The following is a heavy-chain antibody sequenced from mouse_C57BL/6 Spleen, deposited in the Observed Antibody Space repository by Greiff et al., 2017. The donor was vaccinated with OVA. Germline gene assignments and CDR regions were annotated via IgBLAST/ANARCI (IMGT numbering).Heavy chain of an antibody. CDR3: AREGIYYGYEDY. CDR1: SYAFSSSW. CDR2: IYPGDGDT. J-gene: IGHJ2*01. V-gene: IGHV1-82*01. Sequence: QVQLQQSGPELVKPGASVKISCKASSYAFSSSWMNWVKQRPGKGLEWIGRIYPGDGDTNYNGKFKGKATLTADKSSSTAYMQLSSLTSEDSAVYFCAREGIYYGYEDYWGQGTTLTVSS. D-gene: IGHD2-2*01.